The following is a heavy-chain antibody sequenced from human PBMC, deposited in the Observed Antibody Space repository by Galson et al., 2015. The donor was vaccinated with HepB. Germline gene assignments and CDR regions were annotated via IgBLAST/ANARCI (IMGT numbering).Heavy chain of an antibody. CDR2: TFYRSKWYN. D-gene: IGHD3-22*01. J-gene: IGHJ4*02. CDR1: GDSVSSNSAT. CDR3: ARQSPTYEYDSSGYIDY. Sequence: CAISGDSVSSNSATWNWIRQSPSGGLEWLGRTFYRSKWYNDYALSVKSRIAINPDTSQNQFSLQLNSVSPEDTAAYYCARQSPTYEYDSSGYIDYWGPGTLVPVSS. V-gene: IGHV6-1*01.